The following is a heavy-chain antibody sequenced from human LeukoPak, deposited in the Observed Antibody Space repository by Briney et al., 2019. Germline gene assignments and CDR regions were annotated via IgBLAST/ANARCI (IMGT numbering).Heavy chain of an antibody. CDR1: GFTFSNAW. D-gene: IGHD3-22*01. J-gene: IGHJ4*02. CDR3: STTYYYDSSEGY. V-gene: IGHV3-15*07. Sequence: GGSLRLSCAASGFTFSNAWMNWVRQAPGKGLEWVGRIKSKAYGGTIDYAAPVKGRYTISRDDSKNTLHLQMNSLKTEDTAVYYCSTTYYYDSSEGYWGQGTLVTVSS. CDR2: IKSKAYGGTI.